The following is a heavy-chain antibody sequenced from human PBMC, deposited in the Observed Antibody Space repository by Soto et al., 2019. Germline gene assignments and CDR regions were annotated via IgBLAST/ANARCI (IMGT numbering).Heavy chain of an antibody. CDR1: GFTFDDYA. Sequence: GGSLRLSCAASGFTFDDYAMHWVRQAPGKGLEWVSGISWNSGSIGYADSVKGRFTISGDNAKNSLYLQMNSLRAEDTALYYCAKDIKDYYYYMDVWGKGTTVTVSS. CDR2: ISWNSGSI. J-gene: IGHJ6*03. CDR3: AKDIKDYYYYMDV. V-gene: IGHV3-9*01.